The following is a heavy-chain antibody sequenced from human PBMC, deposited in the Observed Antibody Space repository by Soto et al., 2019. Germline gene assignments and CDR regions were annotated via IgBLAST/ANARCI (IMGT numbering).Heavy chain of an antibody. Sequence: ASVKVSCNASGYTFTSYYMHWVRQAPGQGLEWMGVINPSGGSTSYAQKSQGRVTMTRGTSTSTVYMELSSLRSEDTAVYYCARSRLMVYDAFDIWGQGTMVTVSS. V-gene: IGHV1-46*01. CDR1: GYTFTSYY. CDR3: ARSRLMVYDAFDI. J-gene: IGHJ3*02. D-gene: IGHD2-8*01. CDR2: INPSGGST.